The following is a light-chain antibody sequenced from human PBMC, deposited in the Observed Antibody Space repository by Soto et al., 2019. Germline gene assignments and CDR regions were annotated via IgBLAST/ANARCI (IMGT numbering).Light chain of an antibody. CDR1: QSLSSY. CDR2: DAS. V-gene: IGKV3-11*01. CDR3: QQRSNSLT. J-gene: IGKJ3*01. Sequence: EIVLTQSPATLSLSPGERATLSCRASQSLSSYLAWYQQKPGQAPRLLIYDASNRATGIPARFSGSGSGTDFPLNISSLEPEDFAVYYCQQRSNSLTFGPGTKVDIK.